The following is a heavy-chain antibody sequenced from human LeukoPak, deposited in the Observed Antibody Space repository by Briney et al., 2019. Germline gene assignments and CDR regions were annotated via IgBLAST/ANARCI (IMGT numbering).Heavy chain of an antibody. CDR1: GGSISSGGYS. D-gene: IGHD3-22*01. CDR3: ARAPPHYYDSSGYYYRD. Sequence: PSETLSLTCAVSGGSISSGGYSWSWIRQPPGKGLEWIGYIYYSGSTYYNPSLKSRVTISVDTSKNQFSLKLSSVTAADTAVYYCARAPPHYYDSSGYYYRDWGQGTLVTVSS. J-gene: IGHJ4*02. V-gene: IGHV4-30-4*07. CDR2: IYYSGST.